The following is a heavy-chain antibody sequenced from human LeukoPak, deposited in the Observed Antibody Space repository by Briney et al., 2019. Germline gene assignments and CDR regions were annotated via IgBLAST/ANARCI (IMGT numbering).Heavy chain of an antibody. CDR2: ISWNSGSI. Sequence: GGSLRLSCAASGFTFDDYAMHWVRQAPGKGLEWVSGISWNSGSIGYADSVKGRFTISRDNAKNALYLQMDSLRAEDTAMYYCARDWQEMAFDYWGQGTLVTVSS. V-gene: IGHV3-9*01. D-gene: IGHD5-24*01. CDR3: ARDWQEMAFDY. CDR1: GFTFDDYA. J-gene: IGHJ4*02.